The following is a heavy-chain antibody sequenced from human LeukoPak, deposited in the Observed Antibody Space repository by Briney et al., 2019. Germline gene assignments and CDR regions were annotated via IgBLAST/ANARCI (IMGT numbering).Heavy chain of an antibody. CDR1: GGTFSSYA. V-gene: IGHV1-69*05. D-gene: IGHD3-10*01. Sequence: ASVKVSCKASGGTFSSYAISWVRQAPGQGLEWMGGIIPIFGTANYAQKFQGRVTMTRDTSTSTVYMELSSLRSEDTAVYYCARGYGSGSYYLLYYFDYWGQGTLVTVSS. J-gene: IGHJ4*02. CDR2: IIPIFGTA. CDR3: ARGYGSGSYYLLYYFDY.